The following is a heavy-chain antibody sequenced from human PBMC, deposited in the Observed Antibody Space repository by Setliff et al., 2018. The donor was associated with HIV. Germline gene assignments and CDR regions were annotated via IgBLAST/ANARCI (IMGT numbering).Heavy chain of an antibody. CDR1: GGSISSGSHY. V-gene: IGHV4-61*02. CDR3: ASIFHDTSAPWLYYFDY. CDR2: IYTSGIT. J-gene: IGHJ4*02. Sequence: SETLSLTCTVFGGSISSGSHYWSWIRQPAGKGLEWIWLIYTSGITNYNPSLKSRVTISVDRSKNHFSLKLSSVTAADTALYYCASIFHDTSAPWLYYFDYWGQGTLVTVSS. D-gene: IGHD3-22*01.